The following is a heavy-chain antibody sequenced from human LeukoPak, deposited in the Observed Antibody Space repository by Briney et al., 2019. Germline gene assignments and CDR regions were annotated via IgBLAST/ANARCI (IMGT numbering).Heavy chain of an antibody. CDR3: ARDRDGYNSLDY. CDR2: IYYSGST. D-gene: IGHD5-24*01. Sequence: SETLSLTCTVSGGSISSYYWSWIRQPPGKGLEWIGYIYYSGSTYYNPSLKSRVTISVDTSKNQFSLKLSAVTAADTAVYYCARDRDGYNSLDYWGQGALVTVSS. J-gene: IGHJ4*02. V-gene: IGHV4-59*12. CDR1: GGSISSYY.